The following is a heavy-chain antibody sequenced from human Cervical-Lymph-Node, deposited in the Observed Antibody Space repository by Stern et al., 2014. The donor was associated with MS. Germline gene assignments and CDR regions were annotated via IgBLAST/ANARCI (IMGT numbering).Heavy chain of an antibody. CDR3: AKDRQRKYDYDSSGYAYFDY. J-gene: IGHJ4*02. CDR1: GFIFSYYG. D-gene: IGHD3-22*01. Sequence: MQLVESGGGVVQPGRSLRLSCATSGFIFSYYGMHWVRQAPGKGLEWVAVISSDGSKMYYTDSVRGRFTISRDNSENTLHLQMHSLRAEDTAMYYCAKDRQRKYDYDSSGYAYFDYWGQGTLVTVSS. V-gene: IGHV3-30*18. CDR2: ISSDGSKM.